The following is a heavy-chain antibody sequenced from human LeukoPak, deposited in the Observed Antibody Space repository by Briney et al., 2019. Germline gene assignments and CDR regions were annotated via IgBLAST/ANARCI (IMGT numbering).Heavy chain of an antibody. J-gene: IGHJ4*02. CDR3: ARSANTVYYDSSGTLDY. Sequence: GGSLRLSCAAFGFTVSSNYMSWVRQAPGKGLEWVSVIYSGGSTYYADSVKGRFTISRHNSKNTLYLQMNSLRAEDTAVYYCARSANTVYYDSSGTLDYWGQGTLVTVSS. CDR2: IYSGGST. V-gene: IGHV3-53*04. D-gene: IGHD3-22*01. CDR1: GFTVSSNY.